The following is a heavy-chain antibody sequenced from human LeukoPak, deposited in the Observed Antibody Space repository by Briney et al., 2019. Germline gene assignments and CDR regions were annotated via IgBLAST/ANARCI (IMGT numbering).Heavy chain of an antibody. Sequence: SGRSLRLSCAASGFTFSTYGMHWVRQAPGKGLEWVAVITNDGNYEKYADAVRGRFTISRDNSKNTLYLQMNSLSAEDTAVYYCARDSITGDNSLDFWGRETLVTVSS. CDR2: ITNDGNYE. J-gene: IGHJ4*02. CDR3: ARDSITGDNSLDF. D-gene: IGHD7-27*01. V-gene: IGHV3-33*05. CDR1: GFTFSTYG.